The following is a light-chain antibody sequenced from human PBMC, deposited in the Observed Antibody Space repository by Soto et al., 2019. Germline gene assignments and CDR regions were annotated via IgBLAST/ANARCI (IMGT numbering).Light chain of an antibody. V-gene: IGKV3-20*01. CDR2: GAS. Sequence: EIVLTQSPGTLSLSPGERATFSCRASQIVSSTYLAWYEQKPGQAPRLLICGASTRATIIPDRISGSGSRTYFTLTISRVEPEDFAVFYCHQYGSSPWTFGQGTKVEIK. CDR1: QIVSSTY. J-gene: IGKJ1*01. CDR3: HQYGSSPWT.